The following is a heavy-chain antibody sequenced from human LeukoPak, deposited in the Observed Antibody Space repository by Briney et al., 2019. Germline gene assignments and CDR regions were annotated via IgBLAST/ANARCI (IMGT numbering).Heavy chain of an antibody. Sequence: SETLSLTCTVSGGSISSGGYYWSWIRQHPGKDLEWIGYIYYSGSTYYNPSLKSRVTISVDTSKNQFSLKLSSVTAADTAVYYCASHDSHYGMDVWGQGTTVTVSS. V-gene: IGHV4-31*03. D-gene: IGHD2-15*01. J-gene: IGHJ6*02. CDR2: IYYSGST. CDR3: ASHDSHYGMDV. CDR1: GGSISSGGYY.